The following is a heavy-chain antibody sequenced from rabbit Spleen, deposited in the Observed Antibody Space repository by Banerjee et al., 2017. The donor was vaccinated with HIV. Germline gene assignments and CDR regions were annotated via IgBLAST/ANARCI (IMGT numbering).Heavy chain of an antibody. V-gene: IGHV1S43*01. CDR2: IYFYSGIT. D-gene: IGHD8-1*01. CDR1: GFSFSGNYY. CDR3: TRDGAGGSYFAL. Sequence: QEQLVESGGGLVQPEGSLTLTCTASGFSFSGNYYMCWVRQAPGKGLELIACIYFYSGITYYASWAKGRFTISRSTSLNTVTLQLNSLTAADTATYFCTRDGAGGSYFALWGQGTLVTVS. J-gene: IGHJ3*01.